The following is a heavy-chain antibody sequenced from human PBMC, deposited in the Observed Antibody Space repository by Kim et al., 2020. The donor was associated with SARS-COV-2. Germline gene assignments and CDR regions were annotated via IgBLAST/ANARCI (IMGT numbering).Heavy chain of an antibody. J-gene: IGHJ5*02. CDR3: ARDSAARPGGA. D-gene: IGHD6-6*01. Sequence: YYNPSLKSRVTLSVDSSKNQFSLKLRSVTAADTAVYYCARDSAARPGGAWGQGTLVTVSS. V-gene: IGHV4-31*02.